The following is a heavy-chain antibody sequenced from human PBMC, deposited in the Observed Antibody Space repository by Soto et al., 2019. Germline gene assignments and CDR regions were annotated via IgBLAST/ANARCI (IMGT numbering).Heavy chain of an antibody. V-gene: IGHV3-48*01. CDR2: ISSSSSTI. Sequence: PGGSLRLSCAASGFPFSSYIMNWVRQAPGKGLEWVSYISSSSSTIYYADSVKGRFTISRDNAKNSLYLQMNSLRAEDTAVYYCARRYSSPDKSYYYMDVWGKGTTVTVSS. J-gene: IGHJ6*03. D-gene: IGHD6-13*01. CDR3: ARRYSSPDKSYYYMDV. CDR1: GFPFSSYI.